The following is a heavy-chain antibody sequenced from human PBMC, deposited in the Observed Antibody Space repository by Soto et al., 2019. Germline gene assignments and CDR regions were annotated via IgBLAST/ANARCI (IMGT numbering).Heavy chain of an antibody. V-gene: IGHV3-21*01. Sequence: GGSLRLSCAASGFTFSSYSMNWVRQAPGKGLEWVSSISSSSSYIYYADSVKGRFTISRDNAKNSLYLQMNSLRAEDTAVYYCASPAGYYEFWSGASRAFDIWGQGTMVTVSS. CDR2: ISSSSSYI. CDR3: ASPAGYYEFWSGASRAFDI. CDR1: GFTFSSYS. J-gene: IGHJ3*02. D-gene: IGHD3-3*01.